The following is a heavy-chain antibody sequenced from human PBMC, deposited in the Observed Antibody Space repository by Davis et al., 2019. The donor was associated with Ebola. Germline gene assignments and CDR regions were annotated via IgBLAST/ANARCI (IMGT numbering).Heavy chain of an antibody. Sequence: SCAASGFTFSSYGMHWVRQAPGKGLEWVAVIWYDGSNKYYADSVKGRFTISRDNSKNTLYLQMNSLRAEDTAVYYCARDSGKWFDTWGQGTLFTVSS. D-gene: IGHD3-10*01. CDR2: IWYDGSNK. J-gene: IGHJ5*02. CDR3: ARDSGKWFDT. CDR1: GFTFSSYG. V-gene: IGHV3-33*01.